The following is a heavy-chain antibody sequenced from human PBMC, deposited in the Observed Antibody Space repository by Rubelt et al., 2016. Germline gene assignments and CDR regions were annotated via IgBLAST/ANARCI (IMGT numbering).Heavy chain of an antibody. CDR2: IYHSGST. D-gene: IGHD6-19*01. CDR1: GGSIYSYY. Sequence: QVQLQESGPGLVKPSETLSLTCTVSGGSIYSYYWSWIRQPPGKGLEWIGSIYHSGSTYYNPSLRSRVTISADTSKNQFSLKLSSVTAADTAVDYCARTSSGWYGHFDYWGQGTLVTVSS. J-gene: IGHJ4*02. CDR3: ARTSSGWYGHFDY. V-gene: IGHV4-59*04.